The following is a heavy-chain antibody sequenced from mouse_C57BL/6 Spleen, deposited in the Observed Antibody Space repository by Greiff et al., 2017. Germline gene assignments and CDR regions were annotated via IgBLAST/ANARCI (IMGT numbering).Heavy chain of an antibody. V-gene: IGHV14-2*01. CDR2: IDPEDGET. CDR1: GFNIKDYY. CDR3: ASRDSSGAMDY. J-gene: IGHJ4*01. Sequence: EVQRVESGAELVKPGASVKLSCTASGFNIKDYYMHWVKQRTEQGLEWIGRIDPEDGETKYAPKFQGKATITADTSSNTAYLQLSSLTSEDTAVYYCASRDSSGAMDYWGQGTSVTVSS. D-gene: IGHD3-2*01.